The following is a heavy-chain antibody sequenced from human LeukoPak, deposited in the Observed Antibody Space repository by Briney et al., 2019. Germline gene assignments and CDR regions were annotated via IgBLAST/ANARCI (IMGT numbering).Heavy chain of an antibody. CDR1: GYTFTSYG. Sequence: ASVKVSCKASGYTFTSYGISWVRQAPGQGLEWVGWISAYNGNTNYAQKLQGRVTMTTDTSTSTAYMELRSARSDDTAVYYCARIIAVASAANAFDYWGQGTLVTVSS. V-gene: IGHV1-18*01. D-gene: IGHD6-19*01. CDR3: ARIIAVASAANAFDY. CDR2: ISAYNGNT. J-gene: IGHJ4*02.